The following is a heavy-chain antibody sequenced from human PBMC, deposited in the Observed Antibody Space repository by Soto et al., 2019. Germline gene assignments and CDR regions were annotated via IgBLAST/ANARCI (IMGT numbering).Heavy chain of an antibody. CDR1: GYTFPTST. CDR2: IKAYSGNT. Sequence: QLQLVQSGAEAKKPGSSVKVSCKASGYTFPTSTISWVRQAPGQGLEWMGWIKAYSGNTNYAQNLQGRVTMTTDTSTNTAYMELRSLTTDDTTIYYCAIADYGDDDYWGQGTLVTVSS. J-gene: IGHJ4*02. CDR3: AIADYGDDDY. D-gene: IGHD4-17*01. V-gene: IGHV1-18*01.